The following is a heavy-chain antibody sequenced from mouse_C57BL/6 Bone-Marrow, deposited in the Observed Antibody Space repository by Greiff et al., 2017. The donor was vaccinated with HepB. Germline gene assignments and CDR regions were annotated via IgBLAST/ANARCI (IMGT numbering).Heavy chain of an antibody. Sequence: QVQLQQPGAELVRPGTSVKLSCKASGYTFTSYWMHWVKQRPGQGLEWIGVIDPSDSYTNYNQKFKGKATLTVDTSSSTAYMQRSSLTSEDSAVYYCAPLYDGDWYFDVGGTGTTVTVSS. V-gene: IGHV1-59*01. D-gene: IGHD2-12*01. CDR2: IDPSDSYT. J-gene: IGHJ1*03. CDR3: APLYDGDWYFDV. CDR1: GYTFTSYW.